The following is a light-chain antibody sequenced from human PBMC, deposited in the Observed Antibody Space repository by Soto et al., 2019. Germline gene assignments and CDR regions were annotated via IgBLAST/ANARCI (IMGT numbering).Light chain of an antibody. V-gene: IGLV2-8*02. CDR2: EVN. CDR3: SSYAGSYTVV. J-gene: IGLJ2*01. CDR1: SSDVGGYNY. Sequence: QSALTQPPSASRSPGQSVTISCTGTSSDVGGYNYVSWYQQHPGKAPKLMIYEVNKRPSGVPDRFSGSKSGNTASLTVSGLQTEDEADYYCSSYAGSYTVVFGGGTKLTVL.